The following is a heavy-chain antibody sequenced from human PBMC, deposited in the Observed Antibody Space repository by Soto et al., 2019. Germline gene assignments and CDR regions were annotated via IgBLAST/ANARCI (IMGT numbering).Heavy chain of an antibody. Sequence: EVQLVESGGGLIQPGGSLRLSCAASGFTFGNYWMHWVRQSPGKGLVWVSSINGDGSSTIYADSVEGRFTVSRDSAKNTLHLQMNSLRVEDTAVYYCVRDAGHRGDYWGQGTLVTVSS. D-gene: IGHD3-10*01. J-gene: IGHJ4*02. V-gene: IGHV3-74*01. CDR3: VRDAGHRGDY. CDR2: INGDGSST. CDR1: GFTFGNYW.